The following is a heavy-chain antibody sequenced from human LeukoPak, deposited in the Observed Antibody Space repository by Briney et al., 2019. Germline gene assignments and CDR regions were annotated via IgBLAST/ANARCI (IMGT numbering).Heavy chain of an antibody. D-gene: IGHD6-19*01. CDR2: IVVGSGNT. J-gene: IGHJ3*02. Sequence: GTSVKVSCKASGFTFTSSAVQWVRQARGQRLEWIGWIVVGSGNTNYAQKFQERVTITRDMSTSTAYMELSSLRSEDTAVYYCAADHLAVKDAFDIWGQGTMVTVSS. CDR1: GFTFTSSA. CDR3: AADHLAVKDAFDI. V-gene: IGHV1-58*01.